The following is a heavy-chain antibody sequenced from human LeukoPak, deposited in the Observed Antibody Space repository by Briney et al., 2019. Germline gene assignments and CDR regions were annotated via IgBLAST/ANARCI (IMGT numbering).Heavy chain of an antibody. CDR3: ARAEASTLKYYYYYMDV. Sequence: GGSLRLSCAASGFTFSTYEMNWVRQAPGKGLEWVSYISSDGTTTHYADSVMGRFTISRDNAKNSLYLQMNSLRAEDTAVYYCARAEASTLKYYYYYMDVWGKGTTVTISS. J-gene: IGHJ6*03. D-gene: IGHD1-14*01. V-gene: IGHV3-48*03. CDR2: ISSDGTTT. CDR1: GFTFSTYE.